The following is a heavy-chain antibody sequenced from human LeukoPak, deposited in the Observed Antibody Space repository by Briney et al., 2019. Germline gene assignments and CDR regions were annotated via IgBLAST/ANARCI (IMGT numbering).Heavy chain of an antibody. Sequence: SSETLSLTCAVSGYSISSGYYWGWIRQPPGKGLEWIGSIYHSGSTYYNPSLKSRVAISVDTSKNQFSLELSSVTAADTAVYYCAGTYYDSSGYIFDYWGQGTLVTVSS. D-gene: IGHD3-22*01. CDR2: IYHSGST. CDR1: GYSISSGYY. CDR3: AGTYYDSSGYIFDY. J-gene: IGHJ4*02. V-gene: IGHV4-38-2*01.